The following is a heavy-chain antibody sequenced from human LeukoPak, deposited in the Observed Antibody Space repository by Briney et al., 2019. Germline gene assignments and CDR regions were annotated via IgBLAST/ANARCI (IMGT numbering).Heavy chain of an antibody. V-gene: IGHV3-23*01. Sequence: GGSLRLSCAASGFTFSSYAMSWVRQAPGKGLEWVSAISGSGGSTYYADSVKGRFTISRDNSKNTLYLQMNSLRAEDTAVYYCARGDYYDTLYYFDYWGQGTLVTVSS. J-gene: IGHJ4*02. CDR1: GFTFSSYA. D-gene: IGHD3-22*01. CDR2: ISGSGGST. CDR3: ARGDYYDTLYYFDY.